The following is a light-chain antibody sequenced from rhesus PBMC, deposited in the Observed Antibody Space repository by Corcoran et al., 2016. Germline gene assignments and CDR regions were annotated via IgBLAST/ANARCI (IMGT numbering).Light chain of an antibody. CDR2: SAY. Sequence: EIVMTQSPATLSLSPGETATLSCRASERVGSYLAWYQQKPGQAPKLLVQSAYFWATGIPDRFSGSGSRTEFTLTISSLEPEDVGVYYCQQYNNWDSFGQGTKVEIK. CDR3: QQYNNWDS. J-gene: IGKJ2*01. CDR1: ERVGSY. V-gene: IGKV3-40*03.